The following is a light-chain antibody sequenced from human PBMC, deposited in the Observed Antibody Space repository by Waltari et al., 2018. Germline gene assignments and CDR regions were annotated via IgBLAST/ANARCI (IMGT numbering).Light chain of an antibody. CDR1: RLGNKF. J-gene: IGLJ2*01. V-gene: IGLV3-1*01. CDR3: QAGDSTSYVV. Sequence: SYELTQPPSVSVSPGQTASITCSGDRLGNKFASWYQQTPGQSPVLVIYQDIKRPSGSPERFSGSISGKTATLTISEAQSVDEADYYCQAGDSTSYVVFGGGTKLTVL. CDR2: QDI.